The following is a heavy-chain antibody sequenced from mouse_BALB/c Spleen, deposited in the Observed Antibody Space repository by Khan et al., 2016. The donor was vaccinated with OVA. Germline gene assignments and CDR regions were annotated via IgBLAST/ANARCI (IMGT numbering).Heavy chain of an antibody. CDR2: INPSTGYT. Sequence: VELVESGAELANPGASVKMSCKASGYTFTSYWMHWVKQRPGQGLEWIGYINPSTGYTEYNQKFKDKATLTTDKSYSPAYMQLISLTSEYSAVYCCTRSRLFGIFGYWGQGTLVTVS. J-gene: IGHJ3*01. CDR3: TRSRLFGIFGY. D-gene: IGHD1-1*02. V-gene: IGHV1-7*01. CDR1: GYTFTSYW.